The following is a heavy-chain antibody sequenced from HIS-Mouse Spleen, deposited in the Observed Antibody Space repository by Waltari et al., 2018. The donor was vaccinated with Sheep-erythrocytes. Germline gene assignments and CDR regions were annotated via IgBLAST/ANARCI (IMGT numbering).Heavy chain of an antibody. Sequence: IYYSGSTYYNHSRKSRVTISVDTSKNQFSLKLSSVTAADTAVYYCARDRLGIFGYWGQGTLVTVSS. V-gene: IGHV4-31*02. D-gene: IGHD7-27*01. CDR2: IYYSGST. J-gene: IGHJ4*02. CDR3: ARDRLGIFGY.